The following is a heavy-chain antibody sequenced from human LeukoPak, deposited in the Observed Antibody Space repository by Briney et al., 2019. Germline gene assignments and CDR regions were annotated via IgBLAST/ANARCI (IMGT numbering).Heavy chain of an antibody. CDR2: ISAYNGNT. CDR3: ARATMVLGVITKSLFDY. Sequence: ASVKVSCKASGYTFTSYGISWVRQAPGQGLEWMGWISAYNGNTKYAQKLQGRVTMTTDTSTSTAYMELRSLRSDDTAVYYCARATMVLGVITKSLFDYWGQGTLVTVSS. V-gene: IGHV1-18*01. D-gene: IGHD3-10*01. J-gene: IGHJ4*02. CDR1: GYTFTSYG.